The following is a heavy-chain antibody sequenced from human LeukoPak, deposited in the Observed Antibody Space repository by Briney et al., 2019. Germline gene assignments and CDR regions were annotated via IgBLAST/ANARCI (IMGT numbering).Heavy chain of an antibody. V-gene: IGHV3-30*02. J-gene: IGHJ4*02. Sequence: PGGSLRLSCAASGFTFSSCGMHWVRQAPGKGLEWVAFIRYDGSNKYYADSVKGRFTISRDNSKNTLYLQMNSLRAEDTAVYYCAKDHGFWSGYHFDYWGQGTLVTVSS. CDR1: GFTFSSCG. CDR3: AKDHGFWSGYHFDY. CDR2: IRYDGSNK. D-gene: IGHD3-3*01.